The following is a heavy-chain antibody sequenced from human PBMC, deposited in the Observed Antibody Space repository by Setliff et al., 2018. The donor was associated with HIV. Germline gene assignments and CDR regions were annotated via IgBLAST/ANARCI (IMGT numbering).Heavy chain of an antibody. Sequence: SETLSLTCTVSGGSISNSRYYWSWIRQPPGKGLEWIGEIHHTGHINYNPSFKSRTTMSLDTSKNQFSLKLTSVTAADTAMYYCASFFVTTVTNQDYWGQGTPVTVSS. D-gene: IGHD4-17*01. CDR1: GGSISNSRYY. J-gene: IGHJ4*02. CDR2: IHHTGHI. V-gene: IGHV4-39*07. CDR3: ASFFVTTVTNQDY.